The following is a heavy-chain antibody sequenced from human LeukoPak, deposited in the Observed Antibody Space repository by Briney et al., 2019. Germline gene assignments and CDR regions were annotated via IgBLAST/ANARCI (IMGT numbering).Heavy chain of an antibody. Sequence: SQTLSLTCAISGDSVSSNSVTWNWIRQSPSRGLEWLGRTYYRSKWYNDYAVSVESRITINPDTSKNQFSLQLNSVTPGDTAVYYCARGRGYGIVGTWSQGTLVTVSS. CDR3: ARGRGYGIVGT. CDR2: TYYRSKWYN. D-gene: IGHD5-12*01. CDR1: GDSVSSNSVT. J-gene: IGHJ4*02. V-gene: IGHV6-1*01.